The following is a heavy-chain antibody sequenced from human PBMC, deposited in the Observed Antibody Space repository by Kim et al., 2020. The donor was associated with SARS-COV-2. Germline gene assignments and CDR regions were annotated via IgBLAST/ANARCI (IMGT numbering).Heavy chain of an antibody. J-gene: IGHJ3*02. V-gene: IGHV4-31*02. D-gene: IGHD3-22*01. Sequence: PSLKSRVTISVDTSKNQCSLKLSSVTAADTAVYYCARAVITMIVVVGAFDIWGQGTMVTVSS. CDR3: ARAVITMIVVVGAFDI.